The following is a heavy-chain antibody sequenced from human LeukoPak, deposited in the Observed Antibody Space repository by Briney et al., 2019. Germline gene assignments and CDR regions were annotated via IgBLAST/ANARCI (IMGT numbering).Heavy chain of an antibody. CDR2: IRYDGSYK. CDR1: GFTFSTYG. D-gene: IGHD5-12*01. J-gene: IGHJ4*02. CDR3: ARGPSGYHNT. Sequence: GGSLRLSCAASGFTFSTYGMHWVRQAPGKGLEWVAFIRYDGSYKCYADSVKGRFTISRDNSKNTLYLQMNSLRAEDTAVYYCARGPSGYHNTGGQGTLVTVSS. V-gene: IGHV3-30*02.